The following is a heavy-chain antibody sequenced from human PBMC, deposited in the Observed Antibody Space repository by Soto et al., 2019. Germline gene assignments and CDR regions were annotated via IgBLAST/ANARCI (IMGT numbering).Heavy chain of an antibody. V-gene: IGHV4-59*01. CDR2: IYYSGST. CDR3: ARVASHSGWYLFDY. J-gene: IGHJ4*02. CDR1: GGSISSYY. Sequence: KASETLSLTCTVSGGSISSYYWSWIRQPPGKGLEWIGYIYYSGSTNYNPSLKSRVTISVDTSKNQFSLKLSSVTAADTAVYYCARVASHSGWYLFDYWGQGTLVTVSS. D-gene: IGHD6-19*01.